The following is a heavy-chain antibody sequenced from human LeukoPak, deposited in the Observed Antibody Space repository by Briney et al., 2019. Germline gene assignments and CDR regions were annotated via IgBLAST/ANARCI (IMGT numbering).Heavy chain of an antibody. J-gene: IGHJ6*03. CDR2: VSSSGSTI. V-gene: IGHV3-48*03. CDR1: GFTFSSYE. Sequence: PGGSLRLSCASSGFTFSSYEMNWVRQAPGKGLEWVSYVSSSGSTIYYADSVKGRFTISRDNAKNSLYLQMNSLRAEDTAVYYCARDSSQTGTPYYYYMDVWGKGTTVTISS. CDR3: ARDSSQTGTPYYYYMDV. D-gene: IGHD1-14*01.